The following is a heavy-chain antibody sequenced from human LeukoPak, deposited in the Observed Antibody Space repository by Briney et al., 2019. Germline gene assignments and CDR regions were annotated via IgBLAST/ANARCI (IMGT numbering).Heavy chain of an antibody. V-gene: IGHV4-31*03. CDR1: GGSISSGGYY. D-gene: IGHD4-11*01. Sequence: PSQTLSLTCTVSGGSISSGGYYWSWIRQHPGKGLEWIGYIYYSGSTYYNPSLESRVTISVDTSKNQFSLKLSSVTAADTAVYYCARVNEHDYPDLPFDYWGQGTLVTVSS. J-gene: IGHJ4*02. CDR3: ARVNEHDYPDLPFDY. CDR2: IYYSGST.